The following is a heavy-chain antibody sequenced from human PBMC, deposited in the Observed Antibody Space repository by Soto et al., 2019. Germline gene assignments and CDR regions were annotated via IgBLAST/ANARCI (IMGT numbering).Heavy chain of an antibody. J-gene: IGHJ4*02. Sequence: GGSLRLSCAASGFTFSSYWMHWVRQAPGKGLVWVPRINSDGCSVSFADSVKGRFTISRDNAKNTLYVQMNSLRAEDTAVYYGSRGRGNYYFDYWGQGTLVTVSS. CDR3: SRGRGNYYFDY. CDR1: GFTFSSYW. CDR2: INSDGCSV. V-gene: IGHV3-74*01. D-gene: IGHD3-10*01.